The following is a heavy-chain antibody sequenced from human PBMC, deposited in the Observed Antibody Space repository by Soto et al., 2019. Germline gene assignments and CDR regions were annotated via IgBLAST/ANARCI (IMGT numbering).Heavy chain of an antibody. V-gene: IGHV1-69*13. CDR3: ARGTNIVXVPAAIPHYYYYYGMDV. J-gene: IGHJ6*02. CDR2: IIPIFGTA. D-gene: IGHD2-2*02. Sequence: SVEVSCKDSGGTFSSYAISWVRQAPGQGLEWMGGIIPIFGTANYAQKFQGRVTITADESTSTAYMELSSLRSEDTAVYYCARGTNIVXVPAAIPHYYYYYGMDVWGQGTTVTVSS. CDR1: GGTFSSYA.